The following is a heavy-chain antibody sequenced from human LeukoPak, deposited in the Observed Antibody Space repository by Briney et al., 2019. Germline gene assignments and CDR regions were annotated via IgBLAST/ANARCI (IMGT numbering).Heavy chain of an antibody. J-gene: IGHJ3*02. CDR3: ARDENTWNDGPAIDAFDI. V-gene: IGHV4-34*01. CDR2: INHSGST. Sequence: PSETLSLTCAVYGGSFSGYYWSWIRQPPGKGLEWIGEINHSGSTNYNPSLKSRVTISVDTSKNQFSLKLSSVTAADTAVYYCARDENTWNDGPAIDAFDIWGRGTMVTVSS. D-gene: IGHD1-20*01. CDR1: GGSFSGYY.